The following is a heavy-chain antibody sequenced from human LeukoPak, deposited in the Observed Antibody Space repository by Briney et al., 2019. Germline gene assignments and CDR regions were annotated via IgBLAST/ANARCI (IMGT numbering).Heavy chain of an antibody. J-gene: IGHJ4*02. CDR2: IYYSGST. V-gene: IGHV4-59*08. CDR1: GGSISSYY. D-gene: IGHD2-8*01. CDR3: ARQNGVGLFSLP. Sequence: SETLSLTCTVSGGSISSYYWSWIRQPPGKGLEWIGYIYYSGSTNYNPSLKSRVTISVDTSKNQFSLKLTPVSAADTAVYYCARQNGVGLFSLPGGQGILVTVSS.